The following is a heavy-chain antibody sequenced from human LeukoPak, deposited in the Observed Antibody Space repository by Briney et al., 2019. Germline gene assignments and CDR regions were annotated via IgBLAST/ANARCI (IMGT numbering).Heavy chain of an antibody. V-gene: IGHV4-59*01. D-gene: IGHD6-19*01. J-gene: IGHJ4*02. CDR2: IYYSGST. CDR1: GGSISSYY. CDR3: ARMGYSSGWTSLDY. Sequence: SETLSLTCTVSGGSISSYYWSWIRQPPGKGLEWIGYIYYSGSTNYNPSLKSRVTISVDTSKNQFSLKLSSVTAADTAVYYCARMGYSSGWTSLDYWGQGTLVTVSS.